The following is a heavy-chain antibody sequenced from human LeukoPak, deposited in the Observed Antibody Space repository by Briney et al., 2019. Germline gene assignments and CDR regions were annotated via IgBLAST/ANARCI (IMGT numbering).Heavy chain of an antibody. CDR3: ARGSRFEIDY. V-gene: IGHV4-39*01. CDR1: GGSISSSSYY. J-gene: IGHJ4*02. D-gene: IGHD2-15*01. Sequence: SETLSLTCTVSGGSISSSSYYWGWIRQPPGKGLEWIGSIYYSGSTYYNPSLKSRVTISVDTSKNQFSLKLNSATPEDTAVYYCARGSRFEIDYWGQGTLVTVSS. CDR2: IYYSGST.